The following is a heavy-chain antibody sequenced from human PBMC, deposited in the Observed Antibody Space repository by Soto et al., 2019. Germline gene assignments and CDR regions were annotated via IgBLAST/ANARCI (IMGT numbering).Heavy chain of an antibody. CDR1: GFTFSSYG. V-gene: IGHV3-30*18. Sequence: GGSLRLSCAASGFTFSSYGMHWVRQAPDKGLEWVAVISYDGSNKYYADSVKGRFTISRDNSKNTLYLQMISLRAEDTAVYYCAKGPYDFWSGYPSYWGQGTLVTVSS. CDR3: AKGPYDFWSGYPSY. J-gene: IGHJ4*02. D-gene: IGHD3-3*01. CDR2: ISYDGSNK.